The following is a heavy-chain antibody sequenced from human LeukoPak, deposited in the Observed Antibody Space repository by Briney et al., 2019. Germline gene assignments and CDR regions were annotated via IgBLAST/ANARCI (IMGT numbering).Heavy chain of an antibody. J-gene: IGHJ3*02. CDR3: GTCSGGSCSTDAFDI. V-gene: IGHV4-39*01. CDR2: IYYSGST. D-gene: IGHD2-15*01. Sequence: SETLSLTCTVSGGSISSISYYWGWIRQPPGKGLEWIGSIYYSGSTYYNPSLKSRVTISVDTSKNQFSLKLSSVTAADTAVYYCGTCSGGSCSTDAFDIWGQGTMVTVSS. CDR1: GGSISSISYY.